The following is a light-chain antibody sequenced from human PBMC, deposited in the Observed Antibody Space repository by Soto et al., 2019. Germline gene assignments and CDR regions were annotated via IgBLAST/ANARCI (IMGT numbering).Light chain of an antibody. CDR1: QSVSSY. CDR3: QQYNNWPPWT. Sequence: EIVMTQSPATLSVSPGDRATLSCRASQSVSSYLAWYQQKPGQAPRLLIYDASNRATGVPARFSGSGSGKEFTLTISSLQSEDFAVYYCQQYNNWPPWTFGQGTKVDIK. V-gene: IGKV3-15*01. J-gene: IGKJ1*01. CDR2: DAS.